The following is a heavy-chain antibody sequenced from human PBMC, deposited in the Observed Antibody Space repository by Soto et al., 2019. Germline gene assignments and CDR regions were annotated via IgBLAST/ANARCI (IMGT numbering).Heavy chain of an antibody. Sequence: SETLSLTCTVSGGSISSYYWSWIRQPPGKGLEWIGYIYYSGSTNYNPSLKSRVTISVDTSKNQFSLKLSSVTAADTAVYYCARTTMIVVEPDAFDIWGQGTMVTVSS. V-gene: IGHV4-59*01. D-gene: IGHD3-22*01. J-gene: IGHJ3*02. CDR1: GGSISSYY. CDR3: ARTTMIVVEPDAFDI. CDR2: IYYSGST.